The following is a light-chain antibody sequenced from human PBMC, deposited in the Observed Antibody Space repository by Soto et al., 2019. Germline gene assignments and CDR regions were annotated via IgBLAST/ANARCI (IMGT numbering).Light chain of an antibody. CDR2: DNT. J-gene: IGLJ2*01. Sequence: QSVLTQPPSVSGAPGQRVTISCTGNSSNIGTTYDVHWYRHLPGAAPKLLIYDNTYRPSGVPDRFSGSKSGTSASLAITGLPAEDEAYYYCQSFDSSLSASIFGGGTQLTVL. CDR1: SSNIGTTYD. CDR3: QSFDSSLSASI. V-gene: IGLV1-40*01.